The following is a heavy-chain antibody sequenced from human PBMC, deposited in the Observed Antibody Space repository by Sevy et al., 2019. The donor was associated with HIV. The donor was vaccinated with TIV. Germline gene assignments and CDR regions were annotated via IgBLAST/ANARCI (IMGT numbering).Heavy chain of an antibody. J-gene: IGHJ4*02. Sequence: GGSLRLSCTASGFTFSDYYMSWIRHAPGKGLEWISYISSRDYFIYYADSVKGRFTISRDNAKNSMFLHMSSLRAEDTALYYCASVRYTYGNFFFDYWGQGTLVTVSS. CDR1: GFTFSDYY. CDR3: ASVRYTYGNFFFDY. CDR2: ISSRDYFI. D-gene: IGHD5-18*01. V-gene: IGHV3-11*01.